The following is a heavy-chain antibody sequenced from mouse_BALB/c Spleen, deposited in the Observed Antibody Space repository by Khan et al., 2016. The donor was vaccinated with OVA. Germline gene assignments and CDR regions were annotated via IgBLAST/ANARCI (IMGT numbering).Heavy chain of an antibody. CDR1: GYSITSGYY. V-gene: IGHV3-6*02. J-gene: IGHJ3*01. CDR3: ARGGRWFDY. CDR2: INYGGNN. Sequence: EVQLQESGPGLVKPSQSLSLTCSVTGYSITSGYYWNWIRQFPGNTLEWMGYINYGGNNNYNPSLKNRISITRDTSKNQFFLRLNSVTAGDSATHYCARGGRWFDYWGQGTLVTVSA.